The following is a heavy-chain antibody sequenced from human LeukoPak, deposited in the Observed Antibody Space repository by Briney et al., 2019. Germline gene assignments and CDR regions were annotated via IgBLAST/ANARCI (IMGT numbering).Heavy chain of an antibody. D-gene: IGHD2-21*02. Sequence: GESLKISCKGSGYSFSTNWIGWVPQMPGKGLEWMGIIYPGDSDTRYSPSFQGQVTISADKSISTAYLQWSSLKASDTAMYYCARPNEGGGTDCGGDCKLVSAFDIWGQGTMVTVSS. CDR3: ARPNEGGGTDCGGDCKLVSAFDI. V-gene: IGHV5-51*01. CDR2: IYPGDSDT. J-gene: IGHJ3*02. CDR1: GYSFSTNW.